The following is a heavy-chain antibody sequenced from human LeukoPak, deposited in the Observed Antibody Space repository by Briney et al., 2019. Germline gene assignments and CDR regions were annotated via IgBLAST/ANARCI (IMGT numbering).Heavy chain of an antibody. V-gene: IGHV3-21*01. CDR1: GFTFSSYS. CDR3: ARDEMATISDFDY. D-gene: IGHD5-24*01. J-gene: IGHJ4*02. Sequence: GGSLRLSCAASGFTFSSYSMNWVRQAPGKGLEWVSSISSSSSYIYYADSVKGRFTISRDNAKNSLYLQMNSLRAEDTAVYHCARDEMATISDFDYWGQGTLVTVSS. CDR2: ISSSSSYI.